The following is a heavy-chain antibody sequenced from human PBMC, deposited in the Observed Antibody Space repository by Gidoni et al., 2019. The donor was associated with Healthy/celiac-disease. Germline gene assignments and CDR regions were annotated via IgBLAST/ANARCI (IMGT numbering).Heavy chain of an antibody. V-gene: IGHV1-69-2*01. CDR1: GYTFTNYY. CDR2: VDPEAGET. Sequence: PGATVKISCKVSGYTFTNYYMHWVPQAPGKGLEWMGLVDPEAGETIYAEKFQGRVTITADKSTDTAYMELSSMRSEDTAVYYCATGPGSWSFDYWGQGTLVTVSS. J-gene: IGHJ4*02. D-gene: IGHD1-26*01. CDR3: ATGPGSWSFDY.